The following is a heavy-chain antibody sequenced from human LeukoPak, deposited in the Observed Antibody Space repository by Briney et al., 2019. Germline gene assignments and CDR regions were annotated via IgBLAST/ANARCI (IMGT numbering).Heavy chain of an antibody. V-gene: IGHV4-59*01. CDR3: ARGGGSSSWYSTYDY. CDR1: GGSISSYY. CDR2: IYYSGST. Sequence: SETLSLTCTVSGGSISSYYWSWIRQPPGKGLEWVGYIYYSGSTNYNPSLKSRVTISVDTSKNQFSLKLSSVTAADTAVYYCARGGGSSSWYSTYDYWGQGTLVTVSS. J-gene: IGHJ4*02. D-gene: IGHD6-13*01.